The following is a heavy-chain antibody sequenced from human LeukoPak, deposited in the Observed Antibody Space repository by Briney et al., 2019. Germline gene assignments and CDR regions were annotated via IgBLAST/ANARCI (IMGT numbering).Heavy chain of an antibody. J-gene: IGHJ4*02. CDR3: AKDGDISGYYIYYFDY. Sequence: GGSLRLSCAASGFTFSSYGMHWVRQAPGKGLEWVAVISYDGSNKYYADSVKGRFTISRDNSKNTLYLQMNSLRAEDTAVYYCAKDGDISGYYIYYFDYGGQGTLVPSPQ. CDR1: GFTFSSYG. V-gene: IGHV3-30*18. CDR2: ISYDGSNK. D-gene: IGHD3-22*01.